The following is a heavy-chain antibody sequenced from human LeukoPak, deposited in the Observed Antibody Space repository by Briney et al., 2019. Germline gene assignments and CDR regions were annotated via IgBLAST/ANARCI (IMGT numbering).Heavy chain of an antibody. V-gene: IGHV3-66*01. Sequence: TGGSLRLSCAASGFTVSSNYMSWVRQAPGKGLEWVSVIYSGGSTYYADSVKGRFTISRDNSTNTLYLQMNSLKAESTAVYYCARDPWYRRSWGGSFDYWGQGTLVTVSS. CDR2: IYSGGST. D-gene: IGHD6-13*01. CDR1: GFTVSSNY. CDR3: ARDPWYRRSWGGSFDY. J-gene: IGHJ4*02.